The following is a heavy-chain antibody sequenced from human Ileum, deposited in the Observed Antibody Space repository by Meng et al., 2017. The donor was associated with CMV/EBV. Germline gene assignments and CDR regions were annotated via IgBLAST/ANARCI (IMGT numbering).Heavy chain of an antibody. V-gene: IGHV3-74*01. Sequence: ASGFTFRSYWMHWVRQAPGKGLVWVSRINTDGSRTTYADSVKGRFTISRDNAKNTLYLQMNSLRADDTAVYYCARDSDAVGGTIDYWGQGTLVTVSS. CDR1: GFTFRSYW. CDR3: ARDSDAVGGTIDY. CDR2: INTDGSRT. D-gene: IGHD1-26*01. J-gene: IGHJ4*02.